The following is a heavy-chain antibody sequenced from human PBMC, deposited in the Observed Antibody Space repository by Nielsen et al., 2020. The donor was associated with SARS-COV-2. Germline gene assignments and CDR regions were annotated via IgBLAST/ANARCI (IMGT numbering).Heavy chain of an antibody. CDR2: ISSSSSYT. CDR3: ARDHYGSGSNIFDY. Sequence: GGSLRLSCAASGFTFSDYYMSWIRQAPGKGLEWVSYISSSSSYTNYADSVKGRFTISRDNAKNSLYLQMNSLRAEDTAVYYCARDHYGSGSNIFDYWGQGTLVTVSS. J-gene: IGHJ4*02. V-gene: IGHV3-11*05. D-gene: IGHD3-10*01. CDR1: GFTFSDYY.